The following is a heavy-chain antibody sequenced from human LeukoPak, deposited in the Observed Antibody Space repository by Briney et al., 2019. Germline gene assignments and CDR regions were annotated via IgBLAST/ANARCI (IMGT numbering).Heavy chain of an antibody. Sequence: SETLSLTCTVSGGSVSSGSYYWSWIRQPPGKGLEWIGYIYYSGSTNYNPSLKSRVTISVDTSKNQFSLKRSSVTAADTAVYYCAREGLDYYDSSGARNFDYWGQGTLVTVSS. J-gene: IGHJ4*02. CDR2: IYYSGST. D-gene: IGHD3-22*01. CDR1: GGSVSSGSYY. CDR3: AREGLDYYDSSGARNFDY. V-gene: IGHV4-61*01.